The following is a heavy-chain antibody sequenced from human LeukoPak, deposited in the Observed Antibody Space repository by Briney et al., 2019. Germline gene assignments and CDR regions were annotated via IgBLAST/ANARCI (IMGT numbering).Heavy chain of an antibody. D-gene: IGHD3-3*01. J-gene: IGHJ4*02. V-gene: IGHV4-34*01. Sequence: PSETLSLTCAVYGGSFSGYYWGWIRQPPGKGLEWIGEINHSGSTNYNPSLKSRVTISVDTSKNQFSLKLSSVTAADTAVYYCARGRGLRFLEWLFPLSFDYWGQGTLVTVSS. CDR2: INHSGST. CDR1: GGSFSGYY. CDR3: ARGRGLRFLEWLFPLSFDY.